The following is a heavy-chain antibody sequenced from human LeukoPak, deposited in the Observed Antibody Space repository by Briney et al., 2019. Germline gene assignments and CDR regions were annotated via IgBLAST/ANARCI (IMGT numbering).Heavy chain of an antibody. V-gene: IGHV3-21*01. Sequence: GSLRLSCAGSGSRFRSHSMNWVRQAPGKGLEWVSSISSISHYIYYADSVKGRFTISRDNAKNSLYLQMNSLRGEDTALYYCTRDYYDSSGLPFDYWGQGTLVTVSS. J-gene: IGHJ4*02. CDR3: TRDYYDSSGLPFDY. CDR1: GSRFRSHS. D-gene: IGHD3-22*01. CDR2: ISSISHYI.